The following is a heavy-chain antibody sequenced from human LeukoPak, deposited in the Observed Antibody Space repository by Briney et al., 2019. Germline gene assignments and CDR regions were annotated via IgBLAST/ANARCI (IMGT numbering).Heavy chain of an antibody. D-gene: IGHD5-18*01. J-gene: IGHJ4*02. CDR3: ARDRGGYSYGLDY. Sequence: PSETLSLTCTVSGGSISSSSYYWGWIRQPPGKGLEWIGSIYYSGSTYYNPSLKSRVTISVDTSKNQFSLKLSSVTAADTAVYYCARDRGGYSYGLDYWGQGTLVTVSS. CDR2: IYYSGST. CDR1: GGSISSSSYY. V-gene: IGHV4-39*02.